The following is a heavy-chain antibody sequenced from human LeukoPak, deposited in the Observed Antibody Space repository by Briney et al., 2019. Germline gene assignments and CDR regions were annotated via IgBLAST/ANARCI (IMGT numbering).Heavy chain of an antibody. J-gene: IGHJ4*02. CDR3: AKGVRAVACTSWPN. Sequence: GGSLRLSCAASGFTFSSYAMSWVRQAPGKGLEWVSAISGSGGSTYFADSLKGRFTISRDNSKNTLCLQLNNLRAEDTAVYYCAKGVRAVACTSWPNWGQGTLVTVSS. D-gene: IGHD6-19*01. V-gene: IGHV3-23*01. CDR1: GFTFSSYA. CDR2: ISGSGGST.